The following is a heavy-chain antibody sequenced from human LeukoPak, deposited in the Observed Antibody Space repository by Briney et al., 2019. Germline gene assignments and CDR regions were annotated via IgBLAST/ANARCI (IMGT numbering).Heavy chain of an antibody. CDR3: AKLSGWYSFVDY. J-gene: IGHJ4*02. Sequence: GGSLRLSCAASGFTLSSYTMSWVRQAPGKGLEWVSAISGSGGSTYYADSVKGRFTISRDNSKNTLYLQMNSLRAEDTAVYYCAKLSGWYSFVDYWGQGTLVTVSS. CDR2: ISGSGGST. CDR1: GFTLSSYT. D-gene: IGHD6-19*01. V-gene: IGHV3-23*01.